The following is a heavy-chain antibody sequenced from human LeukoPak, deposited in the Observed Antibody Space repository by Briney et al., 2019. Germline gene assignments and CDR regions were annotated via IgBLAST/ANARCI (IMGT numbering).Heavy chain of an antibody. CDR1: GFTFNTYA. D-gene: IGHD2-15*01. CDR3: AKDVRYCSGGDYYGWFDR. J-gene: IGHJ5*02. Sequence: GGSLRLSCAASGFTFNTYAMGWVRQAPGKGLEWVSSIIAGGSRTYYADSAKGPFTNSRDNSKNTMYLQLNSLRPEDTAVYYCAKDVRYCSGGDYYGWFDRWGHGILVSVSS. V-gene: IGHV3-23*01. CDR2: IIAGGSRT.